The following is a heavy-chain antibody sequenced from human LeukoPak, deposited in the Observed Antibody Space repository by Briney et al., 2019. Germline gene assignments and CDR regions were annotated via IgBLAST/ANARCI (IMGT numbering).Heavy chain of an antibody. CDR1: GFTFSNHW. D-gene: IGHD3-10*01. Sequence: TGGSLRLSCEASGFTFSNHWMSWVRQAPGKGLEWVANIKPDGSAKYYVGPMEGRFTISRDNAKNSLYLQLNSLRAEDTAVYYCARESAARLMDFENWGQGTLVTVSS. CDR3: ARESAARLMDFEN. CDR2: IKPDGSAK. J-gene: IGHJ4*02. V-gene: IGHV3-7*01.